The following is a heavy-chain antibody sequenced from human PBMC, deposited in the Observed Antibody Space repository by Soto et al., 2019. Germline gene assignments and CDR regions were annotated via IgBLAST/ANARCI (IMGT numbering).Heavy chain of an antibody. Sequence: PSETLSLTCTVSGGSVSSTSYYWSWIRQPPGKGLEWIGYIYNSGSTNYKPSLKSRVTISVATSKNQFSLKLTSVTAADTDVYFCARDVRGRNRGRYYYYGMDVWGQGTPVTVS. CDR3: ARDVRGRNRGRYYYYGMDV. CDR1: GGSVSSTSYY. D-gene: IGHD3-10*01. J-gene: IGHJ6*02. CDR2: IYNSGST. V-gene: IGHV4-61*01.